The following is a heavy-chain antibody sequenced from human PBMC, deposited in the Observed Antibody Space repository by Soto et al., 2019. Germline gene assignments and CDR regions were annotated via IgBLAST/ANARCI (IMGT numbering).Heavy chain of an antibody. CDR1: GYTFTNYG. CDR3: ARGVGSGSYYNQYNWFDP. V-gene: IGHV1-18*01. J-gene: IGHJ5*02. CDR2: INVYNGNT. D-gene: IGHD3-10*01. Sequence: GASVKVSCKASGYTFTNYGISWVRQAPGQGLEWMGWINVYNGNTKYAQKVQGRDTMTTDTSTSTAYMELRSLRSDDTAVYYCARGVGSGSYYNQYNWFDPWGQGTLVTVSS.